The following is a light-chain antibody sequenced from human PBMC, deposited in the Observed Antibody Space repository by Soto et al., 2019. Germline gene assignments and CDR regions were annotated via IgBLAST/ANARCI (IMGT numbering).Light chain of an antibody. J-gene: IGKJ5*01. V-gene: IGKV1-39*01. CDR2: AAS. CDR3: QQSYSTPIT. Sequence: IQRPQCSYSLSAAVGDRVTITCRASQSISSYLNWYQQKPGKAPKLLIYAASSLQSGVPSRFSGSGSGTDFTLTISSLQPEDFATYYCQQSYSTPITFGQGTRLEIK. CDR1: QSISSY.